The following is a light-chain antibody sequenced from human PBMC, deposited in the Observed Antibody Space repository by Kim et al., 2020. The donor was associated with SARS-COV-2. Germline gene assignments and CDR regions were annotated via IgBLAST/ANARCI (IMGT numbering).Light chain of an antibody. J-gene: IGLJ3*02. CDR2: SNN. CDR1: RTNIGINY. CDR3: AAWDDSLSGAV. V-gene: IGLV1-47*02. Sequence: GQRVTVSGSGSRTNIGINYVYRYQQVPGAAPKLVIHSNNQRPSGVPGRFSGSKSGTSASLAISGLQSGDGADYYCAAWDDSLSGAVFGGGTQLTVL.